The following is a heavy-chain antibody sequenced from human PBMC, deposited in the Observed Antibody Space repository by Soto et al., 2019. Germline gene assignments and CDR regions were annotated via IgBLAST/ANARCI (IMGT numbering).Heavy chain of an antibody. Sequence: ASVKVSCKASGYTFTSYAMHWVRQAPGQRLEWMGWINAGNSNTKYSQKFQGRVTITKSTSASTVYMELSSLRSEDTAVYYCARGPLRNWFDPWGQGTLVTVSS. CDR3: ARGPLRNWFDP. CDR2: INAGNSNT. V-gene: IGHV1-3*01. J-gene: IGHJ5*02. CDR1: GYTFTSYA.